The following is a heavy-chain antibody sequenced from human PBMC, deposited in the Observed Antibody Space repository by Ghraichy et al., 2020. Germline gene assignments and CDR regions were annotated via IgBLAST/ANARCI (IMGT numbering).Heavy chain of an antibody. CDR2: INPDGSAK. J-gene: IGHJ3*02. CDR3: AAGIAVVGTKAFDI. D-gene: IGHD6-19*01. V-gene: IGHV3-7*01. Sequence: GGSLRLSCAASGFTFSSYWISWVRQAPGKGLEWVANINPDGSAKKYVDSVKGRLAISRDNAKNSLYLQMNSLRAEDTAVYYCAAGIAVVGTKAFDIWGQGTMVAVSS. CDR1: GFTFSSYW.